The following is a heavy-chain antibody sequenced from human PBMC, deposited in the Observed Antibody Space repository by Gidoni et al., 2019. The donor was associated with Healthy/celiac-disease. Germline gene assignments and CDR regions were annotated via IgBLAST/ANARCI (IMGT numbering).Heavy chain of an antibody. V-gene: IGHV3-33*08. Sequence: QVQLVESGGGVVQPGRSLRLSCAASGFTFSSYGMHWVRQAPGKGLEWVAVIWYDGSNKYYADSVKGRFTISRDNSKNTLYLQMNSLRAEDTAVYYCASQRELDAFDIWGQGTMVTVSS. D-gene: IGHD1-26*01. J-gene: IGHJ3*02. CDR2: IWYDGSNK. CDR1: GFTFSSYG. CDR3: ASQRELDAFDI.